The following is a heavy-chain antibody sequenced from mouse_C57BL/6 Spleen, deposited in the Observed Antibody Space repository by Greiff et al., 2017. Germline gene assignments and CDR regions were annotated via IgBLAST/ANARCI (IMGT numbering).Heavy chain of an antibody. V-gene: IGHV5-9-1*02. J-gene: IGHJ1*03. D-gene: IGHD2-5*01. Sequence: EVQWVESGEGLVKPGGSLKLSCAASGFTFSSYAMSWVRQTPEKRLEWVAYISSGGDYIYYADTVKGRFTISRDNARNTLYLQMSSLKSEDTAMYYCTRAYYSNYWYFDVWGTGTTVTVSS. CDR2: ISSGGDYI. CDR3: TRAYYSNYWYFDV. CDR1: GFTFSSYA.